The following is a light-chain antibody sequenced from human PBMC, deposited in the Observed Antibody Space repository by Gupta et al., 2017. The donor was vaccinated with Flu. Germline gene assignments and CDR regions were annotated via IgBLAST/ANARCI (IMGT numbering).Light chain of an antibody. Sequence: DIVMTQSPDSLAVSLGERAPINCKSSQSILYSSNNKNCLAWYQQKPGQPPKLLIYWASTRESGVPDRFSGAGSGTDFTLTISSLQAEDVAVYYCQQYYANPLTFGGGAKVEIK. CDR2: WAS. J-gene: IGKJ4*01. V-gene: IGKV4-1*01. CDR3: QQYYANPLT. CDR1: QSILYSSNNKNC.